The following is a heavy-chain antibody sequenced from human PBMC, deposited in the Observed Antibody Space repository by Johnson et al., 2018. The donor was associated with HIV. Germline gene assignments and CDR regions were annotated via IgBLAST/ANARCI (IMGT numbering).Heavy chain of an antibody. CDR2: IYSGGST. J-gene: IGHJ3*02. V-gene: IGHV3-66*03. CDR1: GFTVSSNY. Sequence: VQLVESGGGLIQPGGSLRLSCVGSGFTVSSNYMSWVRQAPGKGLEWVSVIYSGGSTYYEDSVKGRFTISRDNSKNTLYLQMNSLRPQDTAVYYCARTRQGAFDIWGQGTMVTVSS. CDR3: ARTRQGAFDI.